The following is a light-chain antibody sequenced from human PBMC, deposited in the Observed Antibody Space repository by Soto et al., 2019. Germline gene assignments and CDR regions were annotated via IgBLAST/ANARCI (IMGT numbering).Light chain of an antibody. CDR2: KAP. Sequence: DIQMTQSPSTLSASVGDRVTITCRASQSISSWLAWYQQKPVKAPKLLIYKAPNLESGVPSRFSGSGSGTELTLTISSLQPDDFATYYCQQYNSYSEAFRQGTKVDIK. J-gene: IGKJ1*01. CDR1: QSISSW. V-gene: IGKV1-5*03. CDR3: QQYNSYSEA.